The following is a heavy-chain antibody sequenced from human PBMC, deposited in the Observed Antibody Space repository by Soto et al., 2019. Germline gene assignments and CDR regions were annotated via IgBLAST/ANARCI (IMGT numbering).Heavy chain of an antibody. V-gene: IGHV3-11*06. D-gene: IGHD1-26*01. CDR2: ISSSSSYT. CDR1: GFTFSDYY. J-gene: IGHJ3*02. Sequence: GGSLRLSCAASGFTFSDYYMSWIRQAPGKGLEWVSYISSSSSYTNYADSVKGRFTISRDNAKNSLYLQMNSLRAEDTAVYYCASRARGSYYAFDIWGQGTMVTVSS. CDR3: ASRARGSYYAFDI.